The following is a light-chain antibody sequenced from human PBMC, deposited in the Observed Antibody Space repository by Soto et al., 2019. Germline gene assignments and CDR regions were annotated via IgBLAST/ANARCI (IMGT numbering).Light chain of an antibody. Sequence: DIQMTQSPSTLSASVGDRVAITCRASQNIGSRLAWYQQKPDEAPKLLIYDASSRATGIPDRFSGSGSGTDFTLTISRLEPEDFAVYYCQQYGSSSFTFGPGTKVDIK. J-gene: IGKJ3*01. CDR2: DAS. CDR1: QNIGSR. V-gene: IGKV1-5*01. CDR3: QQYGSSSFT.